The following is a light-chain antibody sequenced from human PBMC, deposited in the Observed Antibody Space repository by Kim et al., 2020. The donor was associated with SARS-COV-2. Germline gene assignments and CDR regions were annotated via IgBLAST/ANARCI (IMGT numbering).Light chain of an antibody. Sequence: NYVSWYQHHPGKAPKLIIFDVNKRPSGISNRFSGSQSGDTASLTISGLQSDDESDYYCSSYTLSNIFVLFGGGTKLTVL. CDR3: SSYTLSNIFVL. V-gene: IGLV2-14*03. CDR1: NY. CDR2: DVN. J-gene: IGLJ2*01.